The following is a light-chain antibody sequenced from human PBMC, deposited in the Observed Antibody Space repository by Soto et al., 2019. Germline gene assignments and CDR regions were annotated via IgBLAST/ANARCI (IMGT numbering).Light chain of an antibody. CDR1: QSVSSN. CDR3: QQYNDWPPIT. V-gene: IGKV3-15*01. J-gene: IGKJ5*01. Sequence: EIVLAQSPATLSVCRSPGESQXSRSSQSVSSNLAWYQQKPGQPPRLLIYDASTRATVIPARFSGSGSGTEFTLTISSLQSEDFAVYYCQQYNDWPPITFGQGTRLEI. CDR2: DAS.